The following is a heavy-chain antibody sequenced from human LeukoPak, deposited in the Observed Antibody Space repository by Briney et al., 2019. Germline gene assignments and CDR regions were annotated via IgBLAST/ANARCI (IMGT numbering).Heavy chain of an antibody. CDR1: GFTFSSYE. CDR3: AREAGINYYDSTGHYFDD. Sequence: GGSLRLSCAASGFTFSSYEMNWVRQAPGKGLEWVSYVSSSGSTIYYADSVKGRFTISRDNAKNSLYLQMNSLRAEDTAVYYCAREAGINYYDSTGHYFDDWGQGTLVTVSS. CDR2: VSSSGSTI. V-gene: IGHV3-48*03. J-gene: IGHJ4*02. D-gene: IGHD3-22*01.